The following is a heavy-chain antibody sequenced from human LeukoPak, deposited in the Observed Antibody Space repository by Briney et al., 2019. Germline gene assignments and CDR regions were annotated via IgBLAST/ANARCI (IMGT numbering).Heavy chain of an antibody. Sequence: PGGSLRLSCAASGFKFSNYAMSWVRQAPGKGLEWVSTITGSGGSTYYADSVKGRFTISRGNSKNTLYLQMNSLRAEDTAVYYCARRRIQYYFDFWGQGTLVTVSS. CDR3: ARRRIQYYFDF. CDR2: ITGSGGST. V-gene: IGHV3-23*01. J-gene: IGHJ4*02. D-gene: IGHD2/OR15-2a*01. CDR1: GFKFSNYA.